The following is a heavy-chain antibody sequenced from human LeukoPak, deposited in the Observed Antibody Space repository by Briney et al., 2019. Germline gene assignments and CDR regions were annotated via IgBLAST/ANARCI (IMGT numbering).Heavy chain of an antibody. CDR2: VIPIFGKT. CDR1: GGSFGSYA. V-gene: IGHV1-69*01. J-gene: IGHJ6*04. D-gene: IGHD3-16*01. Sequence: GSSVTVSCKASGGSFGSYAFTWVRQAPGQGLEWTGGVIPIFGKTNYAQKFQGRVTITADESTSTVFMEVSSLRFEDTAMYYCARVIWGSRHFYHAMDVWGKGTTVTVSS. CDR3: ARVIWGSRHFYHAMDV.